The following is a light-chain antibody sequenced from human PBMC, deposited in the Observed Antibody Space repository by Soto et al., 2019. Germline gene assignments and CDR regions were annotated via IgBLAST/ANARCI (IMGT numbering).Light chain of an antibody. CDR1: QSISDW. CDR2: AAS. Sequence: DIQMTQSPPTLSASVGERVTITCRASQSISDWLAWYQQKPGKAPKLLIYAASTLESRVPSRFSGTGSGTEFTLTISGLEPDDFATYYCQHYKASSPAFCQGTEVEMK. V-gene: IGKV1-5*01. J-gene: IGKJ1*01. CDR3: QHYKASSPA.